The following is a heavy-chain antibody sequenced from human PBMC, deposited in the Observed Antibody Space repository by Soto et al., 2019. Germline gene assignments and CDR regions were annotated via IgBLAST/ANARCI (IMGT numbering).Heavy chain of an antibody. CDR3: ARGEASMVRGVSNWFDP. V-gene: IGHV4-31*03. J-gene: IGHJ5*02. Sequence: QVQLQESGPGLVKPSQTLSLTCTVSGGSISSGGYYWSWIRQHPGKGLEWIGYMYYSGNTYYNPSLKSRVTRSVDTSKNQFSLKLSSVTAADTAVYYCARGEASMVRGVSNWFDPWGQGTLVTVSS. CDR2: MYYSGNT. CDR1: GGSISSGGYY. D-gene: IGHD3-10*01.